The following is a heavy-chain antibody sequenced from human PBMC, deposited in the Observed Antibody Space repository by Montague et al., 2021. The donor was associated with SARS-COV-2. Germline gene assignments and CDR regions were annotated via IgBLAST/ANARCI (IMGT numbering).Heavy chain of an antibody. CDR1: GGLTSHYH. CDR2: INYNGET. Sequence: SETLSLTCSVSGGLTSHYHWSWIRQPPGKGLEWIGYINYNGETHHNPSLNGRVTLSVDTSTNQLSLRLTSVSAADSAKYFCARHRRFGVPVAGGASFDHWGQGAQVTVS. D-gene: IGHD6-19*01. V-gene: IGHV4-59*08. CDR3: ARHRRFGVPVAGGASFDH. J-gene: IGHJ4*02.